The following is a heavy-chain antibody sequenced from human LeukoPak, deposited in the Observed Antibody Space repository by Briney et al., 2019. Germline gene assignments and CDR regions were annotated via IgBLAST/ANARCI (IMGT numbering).Heavy chain of an antibody. CDR1: GYTFTSYG. Sequence: ASVKVSCKASGYTFTSYGISWVRQAPGQGLEWMGIINPSGGSTSYAQKFQGRVTMTRDTSTSTVYMELSSLRSEDTAVYYCARYYGERDYYGMDVWGQGTTVTVSS. CDR3: ARYYGERDYYGMDV. CDR2: INPSGGST. D-gene: IGHD4-17*01. J-gene: IGHJ6*02. V-gene: IGHV1-46*01.